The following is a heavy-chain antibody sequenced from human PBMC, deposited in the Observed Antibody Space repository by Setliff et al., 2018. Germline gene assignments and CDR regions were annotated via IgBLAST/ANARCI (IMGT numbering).Heavy chain of an antibody. V-gene: IGHV4-59*11. J-gene: IGHJ4*01. D-gene: IGHD3-9*01. Sequence: PSETLSLTCTVSGASINNHFWSWIRQPPGKGLEWIGYLSHSGSPDYNPSFKSRVTISRDTSTNQFSLKLGSVTAADTAVYYCARERYFDWFFEDWGHGTLVTVSS. CDR3: ARERYFDWFFED. CDR2: LSHSGSP. CDR1: GASINNHF.